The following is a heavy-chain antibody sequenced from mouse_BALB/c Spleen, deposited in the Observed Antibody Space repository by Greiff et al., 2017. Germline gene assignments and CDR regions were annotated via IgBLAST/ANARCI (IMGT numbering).Heavy chain of an antibody. V-gene: IGHV5-9-4*01. CDR3: ARRTGTGAMDY. J-gene: IGHJ4*01. D-gene: IGHD4-1*01. CDR1: GFTFSSYA. Sequence: EVKLVESGGGLVKPGGSLKLSCAASGFTFSSYAMSWVRQSPEKRLEWVAEISSGGSYTYYPDTVTGRFTISRDNAKNTLYLEMSSLRSEETAMYYCARRTGTGAMDYWGQGTSVTVSS. CDR2: ISSGGSYT.